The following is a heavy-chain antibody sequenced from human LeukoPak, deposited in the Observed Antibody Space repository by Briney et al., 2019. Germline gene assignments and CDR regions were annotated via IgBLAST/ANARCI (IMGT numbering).Heavy chain of an antibody. CDR1: GDSISSSTYY. CDR3: ARLLYDRSGYYWFDP. CDR2: IYYSGRT. Sequence: SETLSLTCTVSGDSISSSTYYWGWIRQPPGKGVEWIGSIYYSGRTYDNPSLKSRVTMSVDTSKNQFSLKLSSVTAADTAVYYCARLLYDRSGYYWFDPWGQGTLVTVSS. J-gene: IGHJ5*02. V-gene: IGHV4-39*01. D-gene: IGHD3-22*01.